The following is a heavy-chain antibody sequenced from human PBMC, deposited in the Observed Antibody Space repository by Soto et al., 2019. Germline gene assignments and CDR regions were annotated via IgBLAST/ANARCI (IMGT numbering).Heavy chain of an antibody. CDR3: AMVSHWFDP. CDR1: GYTFTTYD. V-gene: IGHV1-8*01. CDR2: LNPKSGIT. Sequence: ASVKVSCKACGYTFTTYDFNWVRQAPGQGLEWMGWLNPKSGITGSAQKFQGRITMTRDSSISTVYMELSSLRSEDTAVYYCAMVSHWFDPWGQGTLVTVSS. D-gene: IGHD3-10*01. J-gene: IGHJ5*02.